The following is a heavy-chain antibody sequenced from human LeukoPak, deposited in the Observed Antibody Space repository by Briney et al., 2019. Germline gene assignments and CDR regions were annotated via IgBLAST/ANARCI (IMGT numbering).Heavy chain of an antibody. Sequence: GGSLRLSCAASGFTFSTYAMNWVRQAPGKGLEWVSAISGSGVSTFYADSVKGRFTISRDNSKNTPYLQMNSLRAEDTAVYYCATDVPAVTIFGYWGQGTLVTVSS. CDR3: ATDVPAVTIFGY. J-gene: IGHJ4*02. CDR1: GFTFSTYA. V-gene: IGHV3-23*01. CDR2: ISGSGVST. D-gene: IGHD2-2*01.